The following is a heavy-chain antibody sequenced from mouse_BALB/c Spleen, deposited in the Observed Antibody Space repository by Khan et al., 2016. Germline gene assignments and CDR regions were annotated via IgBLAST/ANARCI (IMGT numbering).Heavy chain of an antibody. Sequence: QIQLVQSGPELKKPGETVRISCKASGYTFTTAGMQWVQKMPGKGLKWIGWINTHSGVPKYAEDFKGRFALSLETSASTAYLEISNLKNEDTATYFCAREPYAMDYWGKGTSVTVSS. CDR3: AREPYAMDY. CDR2: INTHSGVP. CDR1: GYTFTTAG. D-gene: IGHD6-1*01. J-gene: IGHJ4*01. V-gene: IGHV9-4*02.